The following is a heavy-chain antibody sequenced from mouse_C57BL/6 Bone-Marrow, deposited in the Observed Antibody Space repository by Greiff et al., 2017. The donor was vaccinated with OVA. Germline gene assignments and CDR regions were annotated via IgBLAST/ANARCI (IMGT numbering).Heavy chain of an antibody. CDR1: GYTFTSYC. CDR3: ASYGNLWYFDV. CDR2: IYPRSGHT. J-gene: IGHJ1*03. V-gene: IGHV1-81*01. D-gene: IGHD2-1*01. Sequence: QVQLQQSGAELARPGASVTLSCKASGYTFTSYCIRWVKQRPGQGLEWIGEIYPRSGHTYYNEKFKGKATLTADKSSSTAYMELRSLTSEDSAVYFCASYGNLWYFDVWGTGTTVTVSS.